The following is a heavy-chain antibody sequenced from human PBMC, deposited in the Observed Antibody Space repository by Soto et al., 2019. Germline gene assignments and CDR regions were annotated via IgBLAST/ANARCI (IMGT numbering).Heavy chain of an antibody. J-gene: IGHJ4*02. D-gene: IGHD2-8*01. Sequence: GGSLRLSCAASGINFNDYWMSWVRQAPGKGLEWVANIKEDGSSKYYVDSVKGRFTISRDNAKNSLYLQMNSLRAEDTALYYCASEKWYVFDHWGQGTTVTVSS. CDR2: IKEDGSSK. CDR3: ASEKWYVFDH. V-gene: IGHV3-7*03. CDR1: GINFNDYW.